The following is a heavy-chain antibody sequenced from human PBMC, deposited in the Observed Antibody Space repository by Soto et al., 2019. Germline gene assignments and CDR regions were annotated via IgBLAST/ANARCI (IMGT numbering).Heavy chain of an antibody. CDR3: ARETGTP. D-gene: IGHD1-7*01. V-gene: IGHV3-33*01. Sequence: QVQLVESGGGVVQPGRSLRLACAASGFTFSDIAMHWVRQAPGKGLEWVAVIWYNGRNTYYADSVKGRFTISRDNSKNTPYLEMNSLRTEDTAVYYCARETGTPGGQGTLVTVSS. CDR1: GFTFSDIA. CDR2: IWYNGRNT. J-gene: IGHJ5*02.